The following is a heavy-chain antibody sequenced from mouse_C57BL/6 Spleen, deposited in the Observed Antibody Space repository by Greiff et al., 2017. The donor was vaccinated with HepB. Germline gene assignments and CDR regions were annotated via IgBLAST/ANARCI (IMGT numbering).Heavy chain of an antibody. CDR2: IDPSDSYT. V-gene: IGHV1-59*01. Sequence: QVQLQQPGAELVRPGTSVKLSCKASGYTFTSYWMHWVKQRPGQGLEWIGEIDPSDSYTNYNQKFKGKATLTVDTSSSTAYMQLSSLTSEDSAVYYCARGAITTVVATPFDYWGQGTTLTVSS. J-gene: IGHJ2*01. D-gene: IGHD1-1*01. CDR1: GYTFTSYW. CDR3: ARGAITTVVATPFDY.